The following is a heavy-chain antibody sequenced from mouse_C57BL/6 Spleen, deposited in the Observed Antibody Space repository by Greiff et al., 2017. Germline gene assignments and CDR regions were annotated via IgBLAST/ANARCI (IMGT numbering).Heavy chain of an antibody. V-gene: IGHV1-50*01. CDR2: IDPSDSYT. Sequence: QLQQSGAELVKPGASVKLSCKASGYTFTSYWMQWVKQRPGQGLEWIGEIDPSDSYTNYNQKFKGKATLTVDTSSSTAYMQLSSLTSEDSAVYYCAREGGAYWGQGTLVTVSA. CDR3: AREGGAY. J-gene: IGHJ3*01. CDR1: GYTFTSYW.